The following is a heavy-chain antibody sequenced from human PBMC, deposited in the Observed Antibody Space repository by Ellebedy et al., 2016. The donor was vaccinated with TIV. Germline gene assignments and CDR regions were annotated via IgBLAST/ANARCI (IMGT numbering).Heavy chain of an antibody. V-gene: IGHV4-39*07. CDR1: GGSISSGSYY. Sequence: SETLSLTCSVSGGSISSGSYYWGWIRQSPGKGLEWIGNIYSNGRTYYNPSLESRVTISADTSKKQISLRATSVSAADTAVYYCARHISAAGADYWGPGTLVTVSS. J-gene: IGHJ4*02. CDR3: ARHISAAGADY. CDR2: IYSNGRT. D-gene: IGHD6-13*01.